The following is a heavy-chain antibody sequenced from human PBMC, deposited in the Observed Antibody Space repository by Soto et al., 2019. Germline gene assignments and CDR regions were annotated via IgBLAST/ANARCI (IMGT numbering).Heavy chain of an antibody. Sequence: QVQLVQSGAEVKKPGSSVKVSCKASGGTFSSYSINWVRQAPGQGLEWMGELIPIFGTANYAQKFQGRVTITADESTSPAYRELSSLRYEDTAVDYCAREGGRHSGGIDYWGQGTLVPVSS. CDR3: AREGGRHSGGIDY. CDR2: LIPIFGTA. CDR1: GGTFSSYS. D-gene: IGHD1-26*01. J-gene: IGHJ4*02. V-gene: IGHV1-69*01.